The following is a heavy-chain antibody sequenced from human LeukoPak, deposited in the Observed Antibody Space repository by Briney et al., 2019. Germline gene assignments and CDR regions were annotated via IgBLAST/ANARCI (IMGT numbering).Heavy chain of an antibody. CDR3: ARVMGSYDFWSGYSWPGGMDV. V-gene: IGHV4-61*01. Sequence: PSETLSLTCAVSGGSISSSNWWSWIRQPPGKGLEWIGYIYYSGSTNYNPSLKSRVTISVDTSKNQFSLKLSSVTAADTAVYYCARVMGSYDFWSGYSWPGGMDVWGQGTTVTVSS. CDR2: IYYSGST. CDR1: GGSISSSNW. J-gene: IGHJ6*02. D-gene: IGHD3-3*01.